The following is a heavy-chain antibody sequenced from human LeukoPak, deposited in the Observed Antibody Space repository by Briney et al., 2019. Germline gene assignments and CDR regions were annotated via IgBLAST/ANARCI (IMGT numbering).Heavy chain of an antibody. CDR2: IIPIFGTA. V-gene: IGHV1-69*13. Sequence: ASVKVSCKASGGTFISYAISWVRQAPGQGLEWMGGIIPIFGTANYAQKFQGRVTITADESTSTAYMELSSLRSEDTAVYYCARGRYCSSTSCYGTLYNWFDPWGQGTLVTVSS. J-gene: IGHJ5*02. CDR1: GGTFISYA. CDR3: ARGRYCSSTSCYGTLYNWFDP. D-gene: IGHD2-2*01.